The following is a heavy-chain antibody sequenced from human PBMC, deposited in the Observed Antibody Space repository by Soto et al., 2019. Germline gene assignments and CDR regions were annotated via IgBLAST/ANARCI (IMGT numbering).Heavy chain of an antibody. CDR3: ANGGGIYYYYGMDV. V-gene: IGHV3-23*01. J-gene: IGHJ6*02. Sequence: GGSLRLSCAASGFTFSSYAMSWVRQAPGKGLEWVSAISGSGGSTYYADSVKGRFTISRDNSKNTLYLQMNSLRAEDTAVYYCANGGGIYYYYGMDVWGQGTTVTVSS. CDR1: GFTFSSYA. D-gene: IGHD1-26*01. CDR2: ISGSGGST.